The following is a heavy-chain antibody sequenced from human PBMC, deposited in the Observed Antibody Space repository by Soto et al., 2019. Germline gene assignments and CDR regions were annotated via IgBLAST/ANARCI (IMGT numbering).Heavy chain of an antibody. CDR2: ISGSGGST. V-gene: IGHV3-23*01. CDR1: GFTFSSYA. CDR3: GKTYCSGGSCLSYFDY. Sequence: GGSLRLSCAASGFTFSSYAMSWVRQAPGKGLEWVSAISGSGGSTYYADSVKGRFTISRDNSKNTLYLQMNSLRAEDTAVYYCGKTYCSGGSCLSYFDYWGLGTLVTVSS. J-gene: IGHJ4*02. D-gene: IGHD2-15*01.